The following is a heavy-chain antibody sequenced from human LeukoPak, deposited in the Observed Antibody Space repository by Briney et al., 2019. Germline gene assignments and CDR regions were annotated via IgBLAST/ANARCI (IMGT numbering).Heavy chain of an antibody. CDR3: ARVPMVRGGHFDY. V-gene: IGHV4-39*07. CDR2: IYYSGST. D-gene: IGHD3-10*01. Sequence: SETLSLTCTVSGGSIRSSSYYWDWIRQPPGKGLEWIGSIYYSGSTYYNSSLKSRVTISVDTSKNQFSLKLSSVPAADTAVYYCARVPMVRGGHFDYWGQGTLVPVSS. CDR1: GGSIRSSSYY. J-gene: IGHJ4*02.